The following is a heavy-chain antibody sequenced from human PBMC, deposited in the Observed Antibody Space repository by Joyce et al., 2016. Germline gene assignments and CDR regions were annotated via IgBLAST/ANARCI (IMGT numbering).Heavy chain of an antibody. Sequence: QVQLVESGGGVAQPGRSLRLSCAASGFTFNSYAMSWVRQTPGTGLGWVAVISPDGSKKFYSDSVKDRFIISRDNSNKMVFVQMNSLRVEDTGVYYCARSPSNSWHTFDSWGQGTLVSVSS. J-gene: IGHJ4*02. CDR1: GFTFNSYA. D-gene: IGHD2-2*01. CDR2: ISPDGSKK. CDR3: ARSPSNSWHTFDS. V-gene: IGHV3-30-3*01.